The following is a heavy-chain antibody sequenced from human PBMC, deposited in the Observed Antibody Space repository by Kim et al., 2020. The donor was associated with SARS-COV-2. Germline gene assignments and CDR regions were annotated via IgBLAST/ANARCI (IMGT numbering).Heavy chain of an antibody. CDR3: ARGFRGVITWSPFDY. D-gene: IGHD3-10*01. Sequence: ASVKVSCKASGYTFTSYYLHWVRQAPGQGLEWMGLIIPSGGITTYAQKFYGRVSMTRDTSTSTVYMELSSLRSDDTAVYYCARGFRGVITWSPFDYWGQG. V-gene: IGHV1-46*01. CDR2: IIPSGGIT. CDR1: GYTFTSYY. J-gene: IGHJ4*02.